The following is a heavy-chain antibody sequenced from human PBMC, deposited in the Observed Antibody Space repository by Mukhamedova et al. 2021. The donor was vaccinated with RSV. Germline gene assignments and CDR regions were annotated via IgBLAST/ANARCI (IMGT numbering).Heavy chain of an antibody. CDR2: ISGSAGST. Sequence: GKGLEWVSAISGSAGSTYYADSVKGRFTISRDNSKNTLYLQMNSLRAEDTAVYYCAKDPLGVRGYNYAQDYWGQGTLVTVSP. D-gene: IGHD5-18*01. V-gene: IGHV3-23*01. J-gene: IGHJ4*02. CDR3: AKDPLGVRGYNYAQDY.